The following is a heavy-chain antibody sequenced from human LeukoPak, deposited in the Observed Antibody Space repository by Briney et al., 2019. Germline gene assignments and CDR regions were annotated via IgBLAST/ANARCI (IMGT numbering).Heavy chain of an antibody. V-gene: IGHV1-18*01. J-gene: IGHJ4*02. CDR2: ISAYNGNT. CDR3: ARGNRDEQQLGY. CDR1: GGTFSSYG. D-gene: IGHD6-13*01. Sequence: ASVKVSCKASGGTFSSYGISWVRQAPGQGLEWMGWISAYNGNTNYAQKLQGRVTMTTDTSTSTAYMELRSLRSDDTAVYYCARGNRDEQQLGYWGQGTLVTVSS.